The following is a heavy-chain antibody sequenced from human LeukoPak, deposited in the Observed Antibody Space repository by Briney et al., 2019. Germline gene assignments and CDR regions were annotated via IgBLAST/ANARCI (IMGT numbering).Heavy chain of an antibody. CDR3: ASLDYGGNSAEGDY. J-gene: IGHJ4*02. D-gene: IGHD4-23*01. CDR1: GFTFSNYG. CDR2: ISYDGFDK. Sequence: GGSLRLSCAASGFTFSNYGIHWVRQAPGKGLEWVAVISYDGFDKYYADSVQGRFTISRDNSRNTLYLQMNSLRAEDTAVYYCASLDYGGNSAEGDYWGQGTLVTVSS. V-gene: IGHV3-30*03.